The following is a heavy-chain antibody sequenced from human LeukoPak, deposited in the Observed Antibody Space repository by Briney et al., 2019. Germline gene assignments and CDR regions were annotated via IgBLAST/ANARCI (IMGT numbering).Heavy chain of an antibody. CDR3: AREGYSSGWLRL. J-gene: IGHJ4*02. CDR1: GFTVSSNF. V-gene: IGHV3-53*01. CDR2: LLTAGTT. D-gene: IGHD6-19*01. Sequence: VGSLRLSCAASGFTVSSNFMSWVRQAPGKGLEWVSALLTAGTTYYADSVKGRFTISRDDSKNMVYLQMNSLRTEDPAVYFCAREGYSSGWLRLWGQGTLVTVSS.